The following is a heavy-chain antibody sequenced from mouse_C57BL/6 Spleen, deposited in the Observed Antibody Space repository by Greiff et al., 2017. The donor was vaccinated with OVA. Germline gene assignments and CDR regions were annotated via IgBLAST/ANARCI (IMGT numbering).Heavy chain of an antibody. CDR2: IDPEDGDT. J-gene: IGHJ4*01. CDR3: TTCYYYGSSGAMDY. D-gene: IGHD1-1*01. Sequence: EVQLQQSGAELVRPGASVKLSCTASSFNIKDYYMHWVKQRPEQGLEWIGRIDPEDGDTEYAPKFQGKATMTADTSSNTAYLQLSSLTSEDTAVYYCTTCYYYGSSGAMDYWGQGTSVTVSS. CDR1: SFNIKDYY. V-gene: IGHV14-1*01.